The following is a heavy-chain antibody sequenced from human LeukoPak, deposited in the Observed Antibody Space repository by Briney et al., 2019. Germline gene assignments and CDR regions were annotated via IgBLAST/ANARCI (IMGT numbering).Heavy chain of an antibody. Sequence: ASVKVSCKASGYTFTMYYIHWVRQAPGQGLEWMGMINPSDGATTYAQRFQGRVTMTRDMSTTTVYMDLRSLRSEDTAVYFCASEQRGGRSGTLGGLFASYNTYYYMDVWARGTTVTVSS. J-gene: IGHJ6*03. CDR2: INPSDGAT. CDR1: GYTFTMYY. D-gene: IGHD1-26*01. CDR3: ASEQRGGRSGTLGGLFASYNTYYYMDV. V-gene: IGHV1-46*01.